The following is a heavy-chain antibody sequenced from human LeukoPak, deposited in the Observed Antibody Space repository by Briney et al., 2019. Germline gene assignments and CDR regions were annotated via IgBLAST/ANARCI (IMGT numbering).Heavy chain of an antibody. D-gene: IGHD2-2*01. CDR3: ARGISGVVPAAGYYYYYMDV. CDR1: GFTFSSYW. Sequence: GGSLRLSCAASGFTFSSYWMSWVRQAPGKGLEWVANIKQDGSEKYYVDSVKGRFTISRDNAKNSLYLQMNSLRAEDTAVYYCARGISGVVPAAGYYYYYMDVWGKGTTVTVSS. CDR2: IKQDGSEK. J-gene: IGHJ6*03. V-gene: IGHV3-7*01.